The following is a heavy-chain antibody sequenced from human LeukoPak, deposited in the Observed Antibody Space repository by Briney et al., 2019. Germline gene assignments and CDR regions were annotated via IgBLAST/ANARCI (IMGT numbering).Heavy chain of an antibody. D-gene: IGHD5-24*01. CDR3: ARSWLQIDY. CDR2: IYYSGST. V-gene: IGHV4-39*01. CDR1: GGSISSSSYY. Sequence: PSETLSLTCTVSGGSISSSSYYWGWIRQPPGKGLEWIGSIYYSGSTYYNPSLKSRVTISVDTSKNQFSLKLSSVTAADTAVYYCARSWLQIDYWGQGTLVTVSS. J-gene: IGHJ4*02.